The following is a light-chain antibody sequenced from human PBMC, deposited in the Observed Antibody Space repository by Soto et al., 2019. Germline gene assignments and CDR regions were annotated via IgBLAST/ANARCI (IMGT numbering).Light chain of an antibody. CDR3: QQYGSSPRT. Sequence: IVLTQSPGTLSLSPGDRATLSCRASQGVSANNLAWYQQKAGQAPRLLICRASSRATGIPDRFSGSGSGTDFTLTISGLEPEDLAIYYCQQYGSSPRTFGRGTKVEIK. V-gene: IGKV3-20*01. CDR2: RAS. J-gene: IGKJ1*01. CDR1: QGVSANN.